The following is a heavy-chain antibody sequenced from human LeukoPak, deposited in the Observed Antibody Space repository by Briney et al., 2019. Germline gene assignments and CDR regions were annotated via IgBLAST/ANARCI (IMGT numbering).Heavy chain of an antibody. CDR2: IYHSGST. CDR3: ARDLAYCSSTSCSYGMDV. D-gene: IGHD2-2*01. Sequence: SETLPLTCAVSGGSISSGGYSWSWIRQPPGKGLEWIGYIYHSGSTYYNPSLKSRVTISVDRSKNQFSLKLSSVTAADTAVYYCARDLAYCSSTSCSYGMDVWGQRTTVTVSS. CDR1: GGSISSGGYS. V-gene: IGHV4-30-2*01. J-gene: IGHJ6*02.